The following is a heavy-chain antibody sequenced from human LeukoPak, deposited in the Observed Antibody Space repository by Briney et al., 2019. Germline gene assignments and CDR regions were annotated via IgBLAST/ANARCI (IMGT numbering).Heavy chain of an antibody. J-gene: IGHJ5*02. CDR3: ARDSSPWYYYDRSGSNGFDP. CDR1: GFTFSSYA. V-gene: IGHV3-30-3*01. CDR2: LAYDGGNK. D-gene: IGHD3-22*01. Sequence: GGALRLSCAASGFTFSSYAIHWVRQAPGKGLEWVAVLAYDGGNKYYVDSVKGRFTISRDNSKNTLFLQMNSLRAEDTAVYYCARDSSPWYYYDRSGSNGFDPWGQGTLVTVSS.